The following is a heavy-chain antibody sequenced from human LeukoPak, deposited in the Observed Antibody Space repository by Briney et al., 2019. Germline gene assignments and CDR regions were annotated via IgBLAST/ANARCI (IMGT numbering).Heavy chain of an antibody. D-gene: IGHD2-21*01. J-gene: IGHJ4*02. CDR3: ARRSGLSGLIDM. CDR2: IYPGDSDT. Sequence: GESMKISCKASGYSFTTYWIGWVRQMPGKGLEWMGIIYPGDSDTRYSPSFQGQVTISADKSISTAYLQWRSLKASDTAMYYCARRSGLSGLIDMWGQGTLVTVPS. CDR1: GYSFTTYW. V-gene: IGHV5-51*01.